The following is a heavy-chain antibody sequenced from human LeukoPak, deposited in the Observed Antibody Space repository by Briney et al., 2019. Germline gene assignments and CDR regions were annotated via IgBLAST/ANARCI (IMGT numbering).Heavy chain of an antibody. CDR2: ISSSSSCI. CDR1: GFTFSSYS. J-gene: IGHJ4*02. CDR3: AKDPTIAVAGTFGY. D-gene: IGHD6-19*01. Sequence: KPGGSLRLSCAASGFTFSSYSMNWVRQAPGKGLEWVSSISSSSSCIYYADSVKGRFTISRDNAKNSLYLQMNSLRAEDTAVYYCAKDPTIAVAGTFGYWGQGTLVTVSS. V-gene: IGHV3-21*04.